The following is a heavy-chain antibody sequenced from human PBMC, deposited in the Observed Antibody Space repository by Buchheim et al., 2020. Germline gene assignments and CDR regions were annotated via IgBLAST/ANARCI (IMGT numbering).Heavy chain of an antibody. V-gene: IGHV3-48*01. J-gene: IGHJ6*02. CDR1: GFALGSYS. D-gene: IGHD3-10*02. CDR2: ISTSSFTI. Sequence: EVQLVESGGGLVQPGGSLRLSCAASGFALGSYSMNWVRQAPGKGPEWLSYISTSSFTIYYADSVRGRFTVSRVNANNSLYLQMNSLRAEDTAVYYCARRRFCSGNDCQLVPYGMDVWGQGTT. CDR3: ARRRFCSGNDCQLVPYGMDV.